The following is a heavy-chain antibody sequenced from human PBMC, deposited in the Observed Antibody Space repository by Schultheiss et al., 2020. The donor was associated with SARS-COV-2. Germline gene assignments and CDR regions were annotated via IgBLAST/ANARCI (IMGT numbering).Heavy chain of an antibody. CDR2: ISYDGSNK. J-gene: IGHJ4*02. D-gene: IGHD2/OR15-2a*01. CDR3: AKEDEYPGDY. CDR1: GFTFSSYG. Sequence: GGSLRLSCAASGFTFSSYGMHWVRQAPGKGLEWVAVISYDGSNKYYADSVKGRFTISRDNSKNTLYLQMNSLRAEDTAVYYCAKEDEYPGDYWGQGTLVTVSS. V-gene: IGHV3-30*18.